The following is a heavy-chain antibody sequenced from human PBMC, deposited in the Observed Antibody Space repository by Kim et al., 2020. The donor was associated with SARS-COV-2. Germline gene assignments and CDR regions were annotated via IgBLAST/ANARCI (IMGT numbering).Heavy chain of an antibody. CDR3: ARFVGRFPAMINY. J-gene: IGHJ4*02. V-gene: IGHV4-39*01. D-gene: IGHD3-16*01. Sequence: YNTSLQSRFTISVDTSKNQFSLNLSSVTAADTSIYYCARFVGRFPAMINYWGQGALVTVSS.